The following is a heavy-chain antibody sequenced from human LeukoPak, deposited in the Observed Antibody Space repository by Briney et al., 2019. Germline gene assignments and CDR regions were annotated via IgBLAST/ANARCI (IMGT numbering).Heavy chain of an antibody. CDR3: ARLVWDTTMADGDIDS. Sequence: GGSLRLSCAASGFTFSSYSMNWVRQAPGKGLEWVSSISSASTYIYYADSVKGRFTIPGDNAKNSLYLQMNSLRAEDTAMYYCARLVWDTTMADGDIDSWGQGTLLIVSS. J-gene: IGHJ4*02. D-gene: IGHD5-18*01. V-gene: IGHV3-21*01. CDR2: ISSASTYI. CDR1: GFTFSSYS.